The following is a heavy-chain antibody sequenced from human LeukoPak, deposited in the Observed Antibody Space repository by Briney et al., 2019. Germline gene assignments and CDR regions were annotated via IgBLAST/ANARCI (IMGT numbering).Heavy chain of an antibody. D-gene: IGHD1-26*01. CDR1: GYTFTGYY. Sequence: ASVKFSCKASGYTFTGYYVHWVRQAPGQGLEWMGWINLNSGGTNYAQKFQGRVTMTRDTSISTAYMELSRLRSDDTAVYYCARDPPGAVGYWGQGTLVTVPS. CDR3: ARDPPGAVGY. CDR2: INLNSGGT. J-gene: IGHJ4*02. V-gene: IGHV1-2*02.